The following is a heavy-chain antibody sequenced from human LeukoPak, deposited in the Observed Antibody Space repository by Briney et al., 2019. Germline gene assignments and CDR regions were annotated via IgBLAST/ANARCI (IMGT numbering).Heavy chain of an antibody. CDR1: GYTFTSYG. D-gene: IGHD5-12*01. J-gene: IGHJ4*02. V-gene: IGHV1-8*02. Sequence: RASVKVSCEASGYTFTSYGISWVRQAPGQGLEWMGWMNPNSGNTGYAQKFQGRVTMTRNTSISTAYLELSSLRSEDTAVYYCARTSSGYDFFDYWGQGTLVTVSS. CDR3: ARTSSGYDFFDY. CDR2: MNPNSGNT.